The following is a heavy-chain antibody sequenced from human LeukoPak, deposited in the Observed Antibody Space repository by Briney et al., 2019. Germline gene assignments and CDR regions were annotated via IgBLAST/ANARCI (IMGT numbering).Heavy chain of an antibody. CDR3: ARVRIVVLDAFDI. V-gene: IGHV3-7*01. CDR2: IKQDGSEK. D-gene: IGHD3-22*01. CDR1: GFTFSSYW. Sequence: GGSLRLSCAASGFTFSSYWMSWVRQAPGKGLEWVANIKQDGSEKYYVDSVKGRFTISRDNVKNSLYLQMNSLRAEGTAVYYCARVRIVVLDAFDIWGQGTMVTVSS. J-gene: IGHJ3*02.